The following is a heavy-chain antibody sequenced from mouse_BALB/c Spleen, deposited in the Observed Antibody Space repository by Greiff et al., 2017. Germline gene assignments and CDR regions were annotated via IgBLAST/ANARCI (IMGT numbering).Heavy chain of an antibody. D-gene: IGHD2-4*01. CDR2: IYPGSGST. J-gene: IGHJ2*01. CDR3: TRFDYDGGFAY. CDR1: GYTFTSYW. Sequence: LQQPGSELVRPGASVKLSCKASGYTFTSYWMHWVKQRHGQGLEWIGNIYPGSGSTNYDEKFKSKGTLTVDTSSSTAYMHLSSLTSEDSAVYYCTRFDYDGGFAYWGQGTTLTVSS. V-gene: IGHV1S22*01.